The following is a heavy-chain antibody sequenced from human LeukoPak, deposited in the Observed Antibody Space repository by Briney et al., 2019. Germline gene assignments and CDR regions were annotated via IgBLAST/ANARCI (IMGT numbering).Heavy chain of an antibody. CDR2: ISPNSGGT. D-gene: IGHD3-10*01. J-gene: IGHJ4*02. CDR3: ARARITMVRGVDGFGY. CDR1: GYTFTGYY. V-gene: IGHV1-2*02. Sequence: ASVKVSCKASGYTFTGYYMHWVRQAPGQGLEWMGWISPNSGGTNYAQKFQGRVTMTRDTSISTAYMELSRLRSDDTAVYYCARARITMVRGVDGFGYWGQGTLVTVSS.